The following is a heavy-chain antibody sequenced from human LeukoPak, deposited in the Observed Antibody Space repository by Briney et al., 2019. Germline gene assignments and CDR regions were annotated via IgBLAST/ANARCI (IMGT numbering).Heavy chain of an antibody. CDR3: ARSAR. V-gene: IGHV3-7*01. Sequence: GGSLRLSCXAXXXXPGTSWMSWVRQAPGKGLEWVANINQDGSAQYYVDSVKGRFTISRDNAKSSLYLQMNSLRAEDTAVYYCARSARWGQGTLVTVSS. CDR2: INQDGSAQ. J-gene: IGHJ4*02. CDR1: XXXPGTSW.